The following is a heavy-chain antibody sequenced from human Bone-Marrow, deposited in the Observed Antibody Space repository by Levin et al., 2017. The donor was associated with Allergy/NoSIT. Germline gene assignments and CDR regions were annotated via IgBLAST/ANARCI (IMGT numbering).Heavy chain of an antibody. CDR1: GFTFRTSV. D-gene: IGHD6-25*01. CDR3: AKYDSGSWLPPPTH. J-gene: IGHJ4*02. CDR2: ITGSGDFI. V-gene: IGHV3-23*01. Sequence: GESLKISCATSGFTFRTSVISWVRQAPGEGLEWLSGITGSGDFIFHADSVKGRFTISRDASKSTVYLQMNSLRTEDTAVYYCAKYDSGSWLPPPTHWGQGTLVTVSS.